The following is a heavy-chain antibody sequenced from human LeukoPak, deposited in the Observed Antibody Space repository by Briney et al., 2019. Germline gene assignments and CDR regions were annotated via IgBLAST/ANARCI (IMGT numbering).Heavy chain of an antibody. D-gene: IGHD2-2*01. CDR3: ARGRCSSTSCSVDY. CDR1: GGSISSSNW. V-gene: IGHV4-4*02. J-gene: IGHJ4*02. Sequence: TETLSLTCAVSGGSISSSNWWSWVRQPPGKGLEWIGEINHSGSTNYNPSLKSRVTISVDTSKNQFSLKLSSVTAADTAVYYCARGRCSSTSCSVDYWGQGTLVTVSS. CDR2: INHSGST.